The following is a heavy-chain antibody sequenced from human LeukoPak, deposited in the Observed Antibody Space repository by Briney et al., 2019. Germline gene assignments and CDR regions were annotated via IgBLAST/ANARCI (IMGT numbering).Heavy chain of an antibody. CDR3: ARMGSGSSGRGNWFDP. J-gene: IGHJ5*02. CDR1: GFTFSSYD. D-gene: IGHD3-10*01. CDR2: IRPSGDNT. Sequence: GGALRLSCAASGFTFSSYDMTWVRQAPGRGLEWVSSIRPSGDNTYYGDSVKGRFTISRDNSKNTVYLQMNNMRVDDTAVYYCARMGSGSSGRGNWFDPWGQGTLVTVSS. V-gene: IGHV3-23*01.